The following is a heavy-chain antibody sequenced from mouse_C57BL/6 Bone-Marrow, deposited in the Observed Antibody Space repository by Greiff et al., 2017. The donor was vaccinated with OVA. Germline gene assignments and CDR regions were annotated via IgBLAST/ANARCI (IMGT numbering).Heavy chain of an antibody. V-gene: IGHV1-76*01. D-gene: IGHD6-1*01. CDR1: GYTFTDYY. CDR2: IYPGSGNT. Sequence: VQVVESGAELVRPGASVKLSCKASGYTFTDYYINWVKQRPGQGLEWIARIYPGSGNTYYNEKFKGKATLTAEKSSSTAYMQLSSLTSEDSAVYFCASAGPVDYWGQGTTLTVSS. CDR3: ASAGPVDY. J-gene: IGHJ2*01.